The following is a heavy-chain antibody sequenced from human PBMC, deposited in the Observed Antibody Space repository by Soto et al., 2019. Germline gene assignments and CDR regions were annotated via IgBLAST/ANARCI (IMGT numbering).Heavy chain of an antibody. V-gene: IGHV1-58*01. J-gene: IGHJ4*02. CDR3: ARDLVRSGSDY. D-gene: IGHD3-3*01. CDR2: IVVGSGNT. Sequence: VASVKVSCKSSGFTLSSSAVQGGRQARGQRLEWIGWIVVGSGNTNYADSVKGRFTISRDNAKNSLYLQMNSLRAEDTAVYYCARDLVRSGSDYWGQGTLVTVSS. CDR1: GFTLSSSA.